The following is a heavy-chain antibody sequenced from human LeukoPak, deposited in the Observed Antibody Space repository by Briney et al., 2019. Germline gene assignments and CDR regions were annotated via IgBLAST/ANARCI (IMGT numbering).Heavy chain of an antibody. Sequence: SETLSLTCTVSGGSISSSYWSWIRQPPGKGLEWIGYIYYSGSTNYNPSLKSRVTISVDTSKNQFSLKLSSVTAADTAVYYCARYTPLTGYDAFDIWGQGTMVTVSS. J-gene: IGHJ3*02. CDR3: ARYTPLTGYDAFDI. V-gene: IGHV4-59*01. CDR1: GGSISSSY. D-gene: IGHD7-27*01. CDR2: IYYSGST.